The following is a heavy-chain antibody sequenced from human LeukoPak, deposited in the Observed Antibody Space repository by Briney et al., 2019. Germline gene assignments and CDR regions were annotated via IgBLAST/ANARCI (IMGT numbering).Heavy chain of an antibody. V-gene: IGHV3-66*01. Sequence: GGSLRLSCAASGFTVSSNYMSWVRQAPGKGLEWVSVIYSGGSTYYADPVKGRFTISRDNSKNTLYLQMNSLRAEDTAVYYCTELGITMIGGVWGKGTTVTISS. CDR2: IYSGGST. CDR3: TELGITMIGGV. CDR1: GFTVSSNY. J-gene: IGHJ6*04. D-gene: IGHD3-10*02.